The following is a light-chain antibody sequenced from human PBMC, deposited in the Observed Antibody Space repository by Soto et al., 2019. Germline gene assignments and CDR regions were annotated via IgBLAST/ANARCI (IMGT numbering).Light chain of an antibody. J-gene: IGKJ1*01. V-gene: IGKV3-15*01. Sequence: IVLTQSPATLSVSPGERATLSCRASQSVSSNLAWYQQKPGQAPRLLIYGASTRATGIPARFSGSGSGTEFTLTISSLQSEDFAVYYCQQYNNWPPGTFGQGTRWIS. CDR2: GAS. CDR3: QQYNNWPPGT. CDR1: QSVSSN.